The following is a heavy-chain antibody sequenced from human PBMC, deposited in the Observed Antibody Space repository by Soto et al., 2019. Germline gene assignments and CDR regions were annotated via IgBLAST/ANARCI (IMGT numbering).Heavy chain of an antibody. CDR1: GFTFSSYG. Sequence: QVQLVESGGGVVQPGRSLRLSCAASGFTFSSYGIHWVRQAPGKGLEWVAVISYDGSNKYYADSVKGRFTISRDNSKNPLYLHTNSLRAEDTAVDDCATSDGDYRGWFHYWGQGTLVTVSS. J-gene: IGHJ4*02. CDR3: ATSDGDYRGWFHY. CDR2: ISYDGSNK. V-gene: IGHV3-30*03. D-gene: IGHD4-17*01.